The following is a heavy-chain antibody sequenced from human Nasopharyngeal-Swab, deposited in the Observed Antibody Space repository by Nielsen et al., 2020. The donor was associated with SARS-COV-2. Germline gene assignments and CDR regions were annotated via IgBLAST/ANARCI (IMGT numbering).Heavy chain of an antibody. D-gene: IGHD3-22*01. CDR3: VKDKKVYSSYYYAIDV. CDR1: GFTFDDYA. Sequence: GGSLRLSCAASGFTFDDYAMHWVRQAPGKGLEWVACISWNSGAIVYADSVKGRFTISRDNAKNSLYLQMNSLRTEDTALYHCVKDKKVYSSYYYAIDVWGQGTTVTVSS. J-gene: IGHJ6*02. V-gene: IGHV3-9*01. CDR2: ISWNSGAI.